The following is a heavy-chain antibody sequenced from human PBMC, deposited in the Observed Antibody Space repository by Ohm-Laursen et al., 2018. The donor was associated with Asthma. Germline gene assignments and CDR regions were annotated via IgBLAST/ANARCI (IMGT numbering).Heavy chain of an antibody. J-gene: IGHJ4*02. Sequence: ASVKVSCKASGYTFTSYGISWVRQAPGQGLEWMGWISAYNGNTNYAQKLQGRVTMTTDTSTSTAYMELRSLRSDDTAAYYCARGSRRIAAAGIDDYWGQGTLVTVSS. CDR3: ARGSRRIAAAGIDDY. CDR2: ISAYNGNT. V-gene: IGHV1-18*01. CDR1: GYTFTSYG. D-gene: IGHD6-13*01.